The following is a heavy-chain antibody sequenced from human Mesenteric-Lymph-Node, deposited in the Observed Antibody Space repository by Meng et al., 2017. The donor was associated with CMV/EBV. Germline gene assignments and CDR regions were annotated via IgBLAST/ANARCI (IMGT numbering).Heavy chain of an antibody. CDR1: GFTFSSYA. Sequence: GESLKISCAASGFTFSSYAMSWVRQAPGKGLEWVSVIYSGGSTYYADSVKGRFTISRDNSKNTLYLQMNSLRAEDTAVYYCARGSYYYDSRGEEKEEGERGGKG. V-gene: IGHV3-53*01. J-gene: IGHJ6*03. D-gene: IGHD3-22*01. CDR2: IYSGGST. CDR3: ARGSYYYDSRGEEKEEGER.